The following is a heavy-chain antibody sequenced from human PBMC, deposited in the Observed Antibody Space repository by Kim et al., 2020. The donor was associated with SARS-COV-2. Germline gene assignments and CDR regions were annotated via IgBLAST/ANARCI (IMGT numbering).Heavy chain of an antibody. CDR1: GFTFSSYA. CDR2: ISYDESNK. V-gene: IGHV3-30*04. Sequence: GGSLRLSCAASGFTFSSYAMHWVRQAPGKGLEWVAVISYDESNKYYVDSVKGRFTISRDNSKNTLYLQMNSLRAEDTAVYYCARDAGAAAGFSRIDYWGQGTLVTVSS. D-gene: IGHD6-13*01. J-gene: IGHJ4*02. CDR3: ARDAGAAAGFSRIDY.